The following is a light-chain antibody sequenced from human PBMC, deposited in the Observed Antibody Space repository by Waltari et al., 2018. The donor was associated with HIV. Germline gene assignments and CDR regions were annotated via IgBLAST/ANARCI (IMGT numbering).Light chain of an antibody. CDR3: QQYYNAPLT. J-gene: IGKJ3*01. CDR1: QSVLYSSDNKNY. V-gene: IGKV4-1*01. CDR2: WAS. Sequence: IVMTQSPDSLAVSLGERATINCKSSQSVLYSSDNKNYLAWYQQKTGQPRKLLIYWASNRGSGVPDRFSGSGSGTDFTLTISSLQAEDVAVYYCQQYYNAPLTFGPGTKVDLK.